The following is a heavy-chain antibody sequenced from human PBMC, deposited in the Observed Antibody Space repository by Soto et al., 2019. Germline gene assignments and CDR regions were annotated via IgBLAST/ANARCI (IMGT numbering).Heavy chain of an antibody. CDR3: GRGSSDSSGTLRVDY. J-gene: IGHJ4*02. CDR2: IYSGGNR. D-gene: IGHD1-7*01. Sequence: EVRLVETGGELIQPGGSRRPSGVAMGLGVRGNKMSWAGQAQGKGLEWASVIYSGGNRYYADSVEGRFSISRDNSKNTLFLQMNGLRAEDTAMYYCGRGSSDSSGTLRVDYWGQGTLVTVSS. V-gene: IGHV3-53*03. CDR1: GLGVRGNK.